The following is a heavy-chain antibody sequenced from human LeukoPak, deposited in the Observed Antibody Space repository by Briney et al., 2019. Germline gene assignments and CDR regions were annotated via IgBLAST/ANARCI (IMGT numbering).Heavy chain of an antibody. V-gene: IGHV3-9*01. D-gene: IGHD4-11*01. Sequence: GRSLRLSCAASGFTFDDYDMHWVRQAPGKGLEWVSGISCNSGNIGYADSVKGRLTISRDNAKNSLYLQLNSLRAEDTAFYYCAKGTSNPSWGQGTLVTVSS. CDR2: ISCNSGNI. J-gene: IGHJ5*02. CDR1: GFTFDDYD. CDR3: AKGTSNPS.